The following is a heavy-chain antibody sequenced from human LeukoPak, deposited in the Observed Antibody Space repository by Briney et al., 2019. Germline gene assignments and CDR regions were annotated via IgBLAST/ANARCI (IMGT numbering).Heavy chain of an antibody. V-gene: IGHV4-59*08. J-gene: IGHJ4*02. CDR3: ARLRLDQWLEFAY. Sequence: SETLSLTCTVSGGSISSYYWSWIRQPPGKGLEWIGYIYYSGSTNYNPSLKSRVTISVDTSKNQFSLKLSSVTAADTAVYYCARLRLDQWLEFAYWGQGTLVTVSS. CDR1: GGSISSYY. CDR2: IYYSGST. D-gene: IGHD6-19*01.